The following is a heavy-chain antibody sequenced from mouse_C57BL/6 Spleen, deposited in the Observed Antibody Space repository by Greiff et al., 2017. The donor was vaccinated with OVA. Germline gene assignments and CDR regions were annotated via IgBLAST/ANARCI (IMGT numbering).Heavy chain of an antibody. J-gene: IGHJ3*01. CDR1: GYTFTDYE. D-gene: IGHD1-1*01. CDR3: TPSLTTGFAY. Sequence: LVESGAELVRPGASVTLSCKASGYTFTDYEMHWVKQTPVHGLEWIGAIDPETGGTAYNQKFKGKAILTADKSSSTAYMELRSLTSEDSAVYYCTPSLTTGFAYWGQGTLVTVSA. V-gene: IGHV1-15*01. CDR2: IDPETGGT.